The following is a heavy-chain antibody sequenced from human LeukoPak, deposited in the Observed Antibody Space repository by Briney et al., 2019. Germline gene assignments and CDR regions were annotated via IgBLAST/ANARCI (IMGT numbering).Heavy chain of an antibody. V-gene: IGHV3-30*02. CDR1: GFTFSTYG. D-gene: IGHD6-13*01. Sequence: GGSLRLSCAASGFTFSTYGMHWVRQAPGKGLEWVAFIRYDGSNKYYADSVKGRLTISRDNSRNTLYLQMNSLRAEDTAVYYCAKDLTGITAAWGQGTLVTVSS. J-gene: IGHJ5*02. CDR3: AKDLTGITAA. CDR2: IRYDGSNK.